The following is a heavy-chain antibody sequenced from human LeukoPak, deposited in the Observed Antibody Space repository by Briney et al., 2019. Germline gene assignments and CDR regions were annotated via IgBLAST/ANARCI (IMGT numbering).Heavy chain of an antibody. CDR1: GFTFSTYS. CDR2: ISSSSTTI. D-gene: IGHD2-15*01. CDR3: ARDLSLYCSGGSCYSLNY. Sequence: GGSLRLSCAASGFTFSTYSMNWVRQAPGKGLEWVSYISSSSTTIYYADSVKGRFTISRDNAKNSLFLQMNSLRAEDTAVYYCARDLSLYCSGGSCYSLNYWGQGTLVTVSS. V-gene: IGHV3-48*04. J-gene: IGHJ4*02.